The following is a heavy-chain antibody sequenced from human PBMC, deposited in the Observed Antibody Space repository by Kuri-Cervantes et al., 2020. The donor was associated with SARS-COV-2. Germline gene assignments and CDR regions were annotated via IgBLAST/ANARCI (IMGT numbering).Heavy chain of an antibody. Sequence: GESLKISCAASGFTFDDYGMSWVRQAPGKGLEWVSGINWNGGSTGYADSVKGRFTISGDNAKNSLYLQMNSLRAEDTAVYYCARNRYCSSTSCYMEFSFWGQGTLVTVSS. D-gene: IGHD2-2*02. J-gene: IGHJ4*02. CDR1: GFTFDDYG. CDR3: ARNRYCSSTSCYMEFSF. V-gene: IGHV3-20*04. CDR2: INWNGGST.